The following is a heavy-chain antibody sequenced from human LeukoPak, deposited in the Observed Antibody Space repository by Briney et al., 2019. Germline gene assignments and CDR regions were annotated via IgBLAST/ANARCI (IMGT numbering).Heavy chain of an antibody. V-gene: IGHV1-8*02. CDR1: GYTFISYD. D-gene: IGHD3-10*01. CDR2: MNPNSGNT. Sequence: ASVKVSCKASGYTFISYDINWVRQATGQGLEWMGWMNPNSGNTGYAQKFQGRVTMTRNTSISTAYMELNSLRSEDTAVYYCARAVYDSGRYLIEDVWGKGTTVTISS. CDR3: ARAVYDSGRYLIEDV. J-gene: IGHJ6*03.